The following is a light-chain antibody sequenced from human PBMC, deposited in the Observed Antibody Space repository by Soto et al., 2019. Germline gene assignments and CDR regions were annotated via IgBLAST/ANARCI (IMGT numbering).Light chain of an antibody. V-gene: IGKV3-20*01. J-gene: IGKJ1*01. CDR1: ESVSTSY. CDR2: GAS. CDR3: QQYDSWT. Sequence: EIVLTQSPGTLSLSPGDRATLSCRASESVSTSYLAWYQQSPGQAPRLLIYGASSRATGVPDRFSGSGSGTDFTLTISRLEPEDFAVYYCQQYDSWTFGQGTKVDNK.